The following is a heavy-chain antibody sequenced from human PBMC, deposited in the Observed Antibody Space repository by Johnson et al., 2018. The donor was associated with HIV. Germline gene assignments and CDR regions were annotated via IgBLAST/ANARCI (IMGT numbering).Heavy chain of an antibody. CDR2: ISSSGSTI. CDR3: VREGTYYYDNSGYNDAFDV. D-gene: IGHD3-22*01. J-gene: IGHJ3*01. CDR1: GFTFSDHY. Sequence: QVQLVESGGGLVKPGGSLRLSCAGSGFTFSDHYMSWVRQAPGKGLEWVSFISSSGSTIYYSDSVKGRFTISRDNAKNSLYLQMNSLRAEDTAVYFCVREGTYYYDNSGYNDAFDVWGQGTMVTVSS. V-gene: IGHV3-11*04.